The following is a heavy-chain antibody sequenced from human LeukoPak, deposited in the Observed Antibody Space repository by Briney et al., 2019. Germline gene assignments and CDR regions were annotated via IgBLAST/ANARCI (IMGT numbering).Heavy chain of an antibody. CDR2: ISGTGDVS. CDR1: GFTFSDYS. J-gene: IGHJ6*02. V-gene: IGHV3-23*01. CDR3: ATAFVPYYYGMDV. D-gene: IGHD2/OR15-2a*01. Sequence: PGGSLRLSCAASGFTFSDYSMRWVRQAPGKGLEWVSSISGTGDVSKYADSVKGRFTISRDNSKNTLYLQVNSLRAEETAVYYCATAFVPYYYGMDVWGQGTTVTVS.